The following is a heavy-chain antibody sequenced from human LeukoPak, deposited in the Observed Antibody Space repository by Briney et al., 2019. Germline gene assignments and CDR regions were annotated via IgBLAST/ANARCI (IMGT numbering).Heavy chain of an antibody. CDR1: GGSISSGSSY. Sequence: SQTLSLTCTVSGGSISSGSSYWSWIRQPPGKGLEWIGRIYNSGTTNYSPSLKSRLTISVDTSKNQISLKLNAVTAADTAVYYCASDLGYWGQGTLVTVSS. CDR3: ASDLGY. CDR2: IYNSGTT. V-gene: IGHV4-61*02. J-gene: IGHJ4*02.